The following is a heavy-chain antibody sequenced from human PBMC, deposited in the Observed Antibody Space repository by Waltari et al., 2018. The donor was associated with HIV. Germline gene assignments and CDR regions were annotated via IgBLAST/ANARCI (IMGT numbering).Heavy chain of an antibody. CDR1: VFPFSSAY. V-gene: IGHV3-15*04. J-gene: IGHJ4*02. CDR3: TTYSSGWT. CDR2: IADKARGGAS. D-gene: IGHD6-19*01. Sequence: EVQLVESGGGLVEPGGSLRLPCAASVFPFSSAYMSWVRQAPGKGLEWVGRIADKARGGASDYAAPVKGRFTILRDDSKNTLYLQMDNLEIEDTAMYYCTTYSSGWTWGQGTQVTVSS.